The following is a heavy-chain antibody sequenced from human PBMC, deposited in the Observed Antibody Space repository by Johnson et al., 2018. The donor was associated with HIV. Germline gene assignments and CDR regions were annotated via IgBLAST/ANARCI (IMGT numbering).Heavy chain of an antibody. V-gene: IGHV3-15*01. CDR1: GFTFSTAW. CDR2: LKSKTDGGTT. CDR3: ARARGGEGSGSYAFDI. D-gene: IGHD3-10*01. Sequence: VQLVESGGGLVKPGGSLRLSCPASGFTFSTAWMSWVRQAPGKGLQWVGRLKSKTDGGTTDYPAPVKGRYTFSRDDSKNTLYLQMNSLRAEDTAVYYCARARGGEGSGSYAFDIWGQGTMVTVSS. J-gene: IGHJ3*02.